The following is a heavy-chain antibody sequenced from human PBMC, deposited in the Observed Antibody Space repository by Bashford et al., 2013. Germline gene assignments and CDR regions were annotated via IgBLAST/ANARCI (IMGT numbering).Heavy chain of an antibody. V-gene: IGHV1-2*02. D-gene: IGHD3-22*01. Sequence: ASVKVSCKASGYTFTGYYMHWVRQAPGQGLEWMGWINPNSGGTNYAQKFQGRVTMSRDTSINTAYMEVSRLTSDDTALYYCARAFYYDRNGYHTSNIQQWGQGTLVTVSS. CDR2: INPNSGGT. J-gene: IGHJ1*01. CDR3: ARAFYYDRNGYHTSNIQQ. CDR1: GYTFTGYY.